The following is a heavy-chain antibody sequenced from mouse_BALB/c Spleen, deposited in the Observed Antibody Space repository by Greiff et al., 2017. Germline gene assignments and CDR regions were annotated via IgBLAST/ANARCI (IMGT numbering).Heavy chain of an antibody. V-gene: IGHV1-20*02. CDR2: INPYNGDT. D-gene: IGHD1-1*01. J-gene: IGHJ2*01. CDR1: GYSFTGYF. CDR3: ARTYYYGSSYIFDY. Sequence: VQLQQSGPELVKPGASVKISYKASGYSFTGYFMNWVMQSHGKSLEWIGRINPYNGDTFYNQKFKGKATLTVDKSSSTAHMELRSLASEDSAVYYCARTYYYGSSYIFDYWGQGTTLTVSS.